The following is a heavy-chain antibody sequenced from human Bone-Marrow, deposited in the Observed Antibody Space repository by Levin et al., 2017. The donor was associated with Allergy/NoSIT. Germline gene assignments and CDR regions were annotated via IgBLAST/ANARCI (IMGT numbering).Heavy chain of an antibody. CDR3: ARDGDTVMVTLYYFDY. V-gene: IGHV3-43*01. CDR1: GFSFEEYN. J-gene: IGHJ4*02. Sequence: ASVKVSCSVSGFSFEEYNMHWLRQVPGKRLEWVSLITWDSSDTYYADSVKGRFTISRDNSKNSLYLQMNSLRTEDTALYYCARDGDTVMVTLYYFDYWGQGTQVTVSS. D-gene: IGHD5-18*01. CDR2: ITWDSSDT.